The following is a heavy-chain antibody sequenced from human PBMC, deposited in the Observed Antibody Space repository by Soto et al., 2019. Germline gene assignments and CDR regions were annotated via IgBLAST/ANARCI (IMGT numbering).Heavy chain of an antibody. D-gene: IGHD2-2*01. CDR2: ISGGGGAT. CDR1: GFTFNSYA. V-gene: IGHV3-23*01. Sequence: GGSLRLSCAASGFTFNSYAMNWVRQAPGKGLEWVSSISGGGGATHYADSVKGRLTISRDNAKNSLYLQMNSLRAEDTAVYYCARDLVVPAAINMDRWGQGTTV. J-gene: IGHJ6*02. CDR3: ARDLVVPAAINMDR.